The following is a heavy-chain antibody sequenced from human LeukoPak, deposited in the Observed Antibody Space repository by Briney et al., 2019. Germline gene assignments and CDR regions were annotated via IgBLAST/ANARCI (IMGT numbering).Heavy chain of an antibody. J-gene: IGHJ3*02. Sequence: PGGSLRLSCAASGFTFSSYAMSWVRQAPGKGLEWVSGISGSGASTYYADSVKGRFTISRDNSRNTLYLQTNSLRAEDTAVYYCARGLGRELDGAFDIWGQGTMVTVSS. D-gene: IGHD3-10*01. CDR1: GFTFSSYA. CDR2: ISGSGAST. V-gene: IGHV3-23*01. CDR3: ARGLGRELDGAFDI.